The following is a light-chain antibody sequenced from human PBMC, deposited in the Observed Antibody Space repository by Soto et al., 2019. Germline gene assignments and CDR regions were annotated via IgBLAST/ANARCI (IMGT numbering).Light chain of an antibody. V-gene: IGKV3-20*01. Sequence: EIVLKQSPDTLSLSPGERATLSCRASQSVKNNYLAWYQQKPGQAPRFLIYDASSRATGIPDRFSGSGSGTDFTLTISRLEPEDFAAYYCQQYGSPPLTFGGGTKVDIK. CDR2: DAS. CDR1: QSVKNNY. J-gene: IGKJ4*01. CDR3: QQYGSPPLT.